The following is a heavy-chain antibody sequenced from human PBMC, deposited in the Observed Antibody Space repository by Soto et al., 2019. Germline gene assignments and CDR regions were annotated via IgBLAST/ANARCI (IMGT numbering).Heavy chain of an antibody. Sequence: QVQLVQSGAEVKKPGSSVKVSCKASGGTFSSYAISWVRQAPGQGLEWMGVIIPIFGTANYAQKFQGRVTITADESTSTAYMELSRLRSEDTAVYYCARGGAYCSGGSCYDFQHWGQGTLVTVSS. CDR2: IIPIFGTA. CDR3: ARGGAYCSGGSCYDFQH. D-gene: IGHD2-15*01. CDR1: GGTFSSYA. V-gene: IGHV1-69*01. J-gene: IGHJ1*01.